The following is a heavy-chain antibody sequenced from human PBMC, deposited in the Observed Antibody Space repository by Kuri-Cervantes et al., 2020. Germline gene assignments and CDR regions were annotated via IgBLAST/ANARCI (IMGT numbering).Heavy chain of an antibody. Sequence: GESLKISCAASGFTFSTYWMSWVRQAPGKGLEWVANIKQDGSEKYYVDSVKGRFTISRDNAKNSLYLQMNSLRAEDTAVYYCARAGIGLSSSWYLPRANQFDYWGQGTLVTVSS. V-gene: IGHV3-7*02. CDR3: ARAGIGLSSSWYLPRANQFDY. CDR1: GFTFSTYW. CDR2: IKQDGSEK. D-gene: IGHD6-13*01. J-gene: IGHJ4*02.